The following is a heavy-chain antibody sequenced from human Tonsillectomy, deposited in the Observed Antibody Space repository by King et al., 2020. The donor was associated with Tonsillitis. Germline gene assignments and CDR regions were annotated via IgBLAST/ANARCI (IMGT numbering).Heavy chain of an antibody. Sequence: VQLVESGGGLIQPGGSLRLSCAASGFTVSSNYMSWVRQAPGKGLEWVSVIYSGGSTYYADSVKGRFTISRDNSKNTLNLQMNSLRAEDTAVYYCARASSTTKYGMDVWGQGTTVTVSS. CDR1: GFTVSSNY. CDR2: IYSGGST. J-gene: IGHJ6*02. V-gene: IGHV3-53*01. D-gene: IGHD2-2*01. CDR3: ARASSTTKYGMDV.